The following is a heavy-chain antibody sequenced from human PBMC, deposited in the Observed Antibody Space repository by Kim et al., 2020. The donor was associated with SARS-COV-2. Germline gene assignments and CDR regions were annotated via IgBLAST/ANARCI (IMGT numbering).Heavy chain of an antibody. CDR3: ARGLYGSGSYYNDY. D-gene: IGHD3-10*01. J-gene: IGHJ4*02. Sequence: AQKLQGRVTMTTDTSTSTAYMELRSLRSDDTAVYYCARGLYGSGSYYNDYWGQGTLVTVSS. V-gene: IGHV1-18*01.